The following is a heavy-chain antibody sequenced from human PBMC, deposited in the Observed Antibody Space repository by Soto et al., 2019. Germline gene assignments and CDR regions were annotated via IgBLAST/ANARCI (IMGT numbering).Heavy chain of an antibody. CDR2: ISYSGST. D-gene: IGHD6-19*01. V-gene: IGHV4-61*01. J-gene: IGHJ4*02. CDR1: GGSVSSGSYY. Sequence: TSETLSLTCTVSGGSVSSGSYYWSWIRQPPGKGLEWIGYISYSGSTNYNPSLKSRVTISVDTSKNQFSLKLSSVTAADTAVYYCARERSSGWEVFDYWGQGTLVTVSS. CDR3: ARERSSGWEVFDY.